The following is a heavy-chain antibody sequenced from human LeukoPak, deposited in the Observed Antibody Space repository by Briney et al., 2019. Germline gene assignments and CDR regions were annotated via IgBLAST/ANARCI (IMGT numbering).Heavy chain of an antibody. J-gene: IGHJ4*02. D-gene: IGHD1-14*01. CDR2: INQGGSDK. V-gene: IGHV3-7*01. Sequence: GGALRLSCAASGFTFSGHWMSWVRQAPGKGLEWVANINQGGSDKYYVDSVKGRFTISRDNANNLLYLQMNSLRGEDTAVYYCTRDRSRAEDDWGQGTLVTVSS. CDR1: GFTFSGHW. CDR3: TRDRSRAEDD.